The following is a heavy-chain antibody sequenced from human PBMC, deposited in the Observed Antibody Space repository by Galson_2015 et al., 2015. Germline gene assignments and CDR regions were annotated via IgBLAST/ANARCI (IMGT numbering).Heavy chain of an antibody. CDR2: MNPNSGNT. D-gene: IGHD3-22*01. CDR1: GYTFTSYD. J-gene: IGHJ4*02. Sequence: SVKVSCKASGYTFTSYDINWVRQATGQGLEWMGWMNPNSGNTGYAQKFQGRVTMTRNTSISTAYMELSSLRSEDTAVYYCAKDRFRYYDSSGYSFYWGQGTLVTVSS. V-gene: IGHV1-8*01. CDR3: AKDRFRYYDSSGYSFY.